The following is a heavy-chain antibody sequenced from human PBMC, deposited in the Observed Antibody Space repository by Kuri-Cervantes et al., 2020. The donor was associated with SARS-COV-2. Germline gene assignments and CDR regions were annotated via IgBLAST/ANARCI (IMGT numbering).Heavy chain of an antibody. D-gene: IGHD2-15*01. Sequence: GGSLRLSCAASGFTVSSNYMSWVRQAPGKGLEWVSVIYSGGSTYYADSVKGRFTISRDNSKDTEYLQLHSLRAEDTAIYFCAKGLTPTPPTRYYDSWGPGTLVTVSS. J-gene: IGHJ5*01. CDR3: AKGLTPTPPTRYYDS. CDR1: GFTVSSNY. V-gene: IGHV3-53*01. CDR2: IYSGGST.